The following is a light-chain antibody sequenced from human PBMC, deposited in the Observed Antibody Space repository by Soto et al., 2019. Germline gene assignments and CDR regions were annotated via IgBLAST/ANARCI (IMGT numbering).Light chain of an antibody. V-gene: IGKV3-15*01. CDR2: AAS. CDR1: QGVGSN. Sequence: EIVMTQSPGTLSVSPGERATLSCRASQGVGSNLAWYQQRPGQAPRLLIYAASTRATDIPARFTGRGSGTEFTLTISSLQSEDFAVYFCQQYDYLWTFGQGTKVEIK. J-gene: IGKJ1*01. CDR3: QQYDYLWT.